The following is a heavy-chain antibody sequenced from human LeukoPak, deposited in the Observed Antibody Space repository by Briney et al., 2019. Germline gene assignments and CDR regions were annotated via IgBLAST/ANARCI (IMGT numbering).Heavy chain of an antibody. CDR2: IYYSGST. CDR1: GGSISSYY. J-gene: IGHJ6*03. CDR3: AREGALGYYYYYYMDV. Sequence: SETLSLTCTVSGGSISSYYWSWIRQPPGKGLEWIGYIYYSGSTNYNPSLKSRVTISVDTSKNQFSLKLSSVTAADTAVYYCAREGALGYYYYYYMDVWGKGTTVTVSS. V-gene: IGHV4-59*01.